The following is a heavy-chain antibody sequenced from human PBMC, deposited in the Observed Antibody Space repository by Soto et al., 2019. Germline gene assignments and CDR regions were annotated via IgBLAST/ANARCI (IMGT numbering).Heavy chain of an antibody. V-gene: IGHV4-39*01. CDR1: GGSIISSSYY. Sequence: TMSLTCSVSGGSIISSSYYWGWIRQPPGKGLEWIGSIYYSGSTYYNPSLKSRVTISVDTSRNQFSLKLSSVTAADTAVYYCARHIRGVIYYYYGMDVWGQGTTVTVSS. CDR3: ARHIRGVIYYYYGMDV. D-gene: IGHD3-10*01. CDR2: IYYSGST. J-gene: IGHJ6*02.